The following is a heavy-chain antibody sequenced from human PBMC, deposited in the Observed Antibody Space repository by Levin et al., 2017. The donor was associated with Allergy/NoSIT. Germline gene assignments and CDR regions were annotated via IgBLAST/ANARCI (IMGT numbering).Heavy chain of an antibody. CDR2: INQSGSS. D-gene: IGHD3-10*01. V-gene: IGHV4-34*01. J-gene: IGHJ4*02. Sequence: SETLSLTCAVSDGSFSNYYWSWIRQPPGKGLEWIGEINQSGSSNYNPSHKSRVTVSVDTSKNQFSLELSSVTAADTAVYYCARGRGYFYGSGSYFRPFDYWGRGTLVTVSS. CDR3: ARGRGYFYGSGSYFRPFDY. CDR1: DGSFSNYY.